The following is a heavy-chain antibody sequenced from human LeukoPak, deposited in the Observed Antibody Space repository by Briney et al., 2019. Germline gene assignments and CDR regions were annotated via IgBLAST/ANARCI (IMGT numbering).Heavy chain of an antibody. CDR3: ASGVFSSGWYFDY. D-gene: IGHD6-19*01. CDR1: GFTFSSYS. J-gene: IGHJ4*02. V-gene: IGHV3-23*01. CDR2: ISKSGGST. Sequence: GGSLRLSCAASGFTFSSYSMNWVRLAPGKGLEWVSIISKSGGSTYYADSVKGRFTISRDNSKNTLYLQMNSLRAEDTAVYYCASGVFSSGWYFDYWGQGTLVTVSS.